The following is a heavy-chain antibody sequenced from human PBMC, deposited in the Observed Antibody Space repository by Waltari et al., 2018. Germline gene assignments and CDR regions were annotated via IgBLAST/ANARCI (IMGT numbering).Heavy chain of an antibody. CDR1: GFIFDDFT. V-gene: IGHV3-43*01. D-gene: IGHD3-22*01. CDR2: LSWDGDLK. Sequence: EVHLVESGGAVVQPGGSLRLSCEASGFIFDDFTMHWVRQPPGKGLGWVSLLSWDGDLKYYGDSVKGRFTISRDNSKDSLYLQMNSLRAEDTAIYYCATVGGGNYDTSGHASRFDSWGQGTLVTVSS. J-gene: IGHJ4*02. CDR3: ATVGGGNYDTSGHASRFDS.